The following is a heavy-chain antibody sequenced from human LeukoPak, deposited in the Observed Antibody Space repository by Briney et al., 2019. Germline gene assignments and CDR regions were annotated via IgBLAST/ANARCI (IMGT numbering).Heavy chain of an antibody. D-gene: IGHD3-22*01. CDR1: GFTFSSYA. V-gene: IGHV3-23*01. CDR2: IGGSGGST. Sequence: GGSLRLSCAASGFTFSSYAMSWVRQPPGKGLEWVSAIGGSGGSTYYADSVKGRFTISRDNSKNTLYLQMNSLRAEDTAVYYWAKCDSSDTFDYWGQGALVTVSS. CDR3: AKCDSSDTFDY. J-gene: IGHJ4*02.